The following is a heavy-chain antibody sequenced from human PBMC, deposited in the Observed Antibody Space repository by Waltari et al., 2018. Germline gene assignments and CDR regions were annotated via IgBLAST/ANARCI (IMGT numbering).Heavy chain of an antibody. CDR2: IYYSGST. J-gene: IGHJ5*02. V-gene: IGHV4-59*01. D-gene: IGHD6-19*01. CDR3: ARGGIAVAGPFGWFDP. CDR1: GGSISSYY. Sequence: QVQLQESGPGLVKPSETLALPCPVSGGSISSYYWICIRQPPGKGLEWIGYIYYSGSTNYNPSLKSRVTISVDTSKNQFSLKLSSVTAADTAVYYCARGGIAVAGPFGWFDPWGQGTLVTVSS.